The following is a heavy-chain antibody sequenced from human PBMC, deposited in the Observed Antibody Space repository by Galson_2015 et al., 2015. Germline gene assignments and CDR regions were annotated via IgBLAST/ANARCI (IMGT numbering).Heavy chain of an antibody. CDR3: ARDTDSNSSGMDA. J-gene: IGHJ6*02. CDR1: GFTVSSNY. Sequence: SLRLSCAASGFTVSSNYMSWVRQAPGKGLEWVSVIYSGGSTYYADSVKGRFTISRDNSKNTLYLQMNSLRAEDTAVYYCARDTDSNSSGMDAWGQGTTSPSP. D-gene: IGHD4-11*01. V-gene: IGHV3-53*01. CDR2: IYSGGST.